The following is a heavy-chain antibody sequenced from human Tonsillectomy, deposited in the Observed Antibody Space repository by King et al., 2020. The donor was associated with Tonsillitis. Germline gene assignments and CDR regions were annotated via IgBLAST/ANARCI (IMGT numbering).Heavy chain of an antibody. CDR3: ARHRTRDYYYYGMYV. V-gene: IGHV3-7*01. CDR1: GFTFSHSW. CDR2: IKQDGSEK. Sequence: VQLEESGGGLVQPGGSLRLSCAASGFTFSHSWMSWVRQSPGKGLEWVANIKQDGSEKSCVDSVKGRFTISRDNAKNSLYLQMNSLRAEDTAVYYCARHRTRDYYYYGMYVWGQGTTVTVSS. J-gene: IGHJ6*02. D-gene: IGHD1-14*01.